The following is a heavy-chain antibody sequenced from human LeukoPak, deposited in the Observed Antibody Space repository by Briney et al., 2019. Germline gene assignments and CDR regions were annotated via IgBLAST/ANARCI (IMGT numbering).Heavy chain of an antibody. CDR3: TRRDNYDNSD. J-gene: IGHJ4*02. Sequence: GGSLRLSCAASGFTFSGSAMHWVRQASGKGLEWVGHIRSKANNYATAYAASVKGRFTIFRDDSKNTAYLQMNSLKTEGTAVYYCTRRDNYDNSDWGQGTLVTVSS. V-gene: IGHV3-73*01. CDR1: GFTFSGSA. CDR2: IRSKANNYAT. D-gene: IGHD3-22*01.